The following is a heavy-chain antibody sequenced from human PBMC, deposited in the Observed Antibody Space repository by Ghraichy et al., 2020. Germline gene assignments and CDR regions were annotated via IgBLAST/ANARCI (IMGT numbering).Heavy chain of an antibody. J-gene: IGHJ4*02. CDR1: GFTFSSYA. Sequence: GGSLRLSCAASGFTFSSYAMSWVRQAPGQGLEWVACIVSFDGYFYYADSLRGRFTVSRANSKNILYLQMNYLGVEDTDNYSCANGEYGGTIGLYLWDYWGQGTQVTVSS. V-gene: IGHV3-23*01. CDR2: IVSFDGYF. CDR3: ANGEYGGTIGLYLWDY. D-gene: IGHD3-10*01.